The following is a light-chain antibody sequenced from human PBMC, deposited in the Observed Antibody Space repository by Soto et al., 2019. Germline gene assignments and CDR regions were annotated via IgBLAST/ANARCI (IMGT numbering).Light chain of an antibody. J-gene: IGKJ2*01. CDR2: DTS. Sequence: EIVLTQSPGTLSLSPGERATLSCRAGQSVGRSYLAWYQQKPGQAPRLLIYDTSSRATGVPDRFSGSGSGTDFTLTISRLEPEDFAVYYCQQYGSSPYTFGQGTKLEIK. CDR1: QSVGRSY. CDR3: QQYGSSPYT. V-gene: IGKV3-20*01.